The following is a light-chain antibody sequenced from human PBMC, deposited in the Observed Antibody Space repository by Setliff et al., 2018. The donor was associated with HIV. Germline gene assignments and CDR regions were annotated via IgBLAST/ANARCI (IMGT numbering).Light chain of an antibody. V-gene: IGLV1-44*01. CDR3: AAWDNSLNGQV. CDR2: NNN. J-gene: IGLJ1*01. CDR1: SSNIGSNT. Sequence: QSVLTQPPSASGTPGQRVTISCSGSSSNIGSNTVNWYQQLPGTAPKLLIYNNNQRPSGVPDRFSDSKSGTSASLVISGLQSEDEADYYCAAWDNSLNGQVFGTGTKVTVL.